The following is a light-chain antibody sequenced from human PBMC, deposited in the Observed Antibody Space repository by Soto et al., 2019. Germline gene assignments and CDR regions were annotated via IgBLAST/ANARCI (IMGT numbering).Light chain of an antibody. CDR2: DVT. V-gene: IGLV2-14*03. CDR1: SSDVGAFNY. Sequence: QSALTQPASVSGSPGQSITISCIGTSSDVGAFNYVSWYQHHPGKAPKLIIYDVTDRPSGVSTRISASKSGNTAALTISGLQAEDEADYYCSSYTTRNTEVFGTGTKLTVL. J-gene: IGLJ1*01. CDR3: SSYTTRNTEV.